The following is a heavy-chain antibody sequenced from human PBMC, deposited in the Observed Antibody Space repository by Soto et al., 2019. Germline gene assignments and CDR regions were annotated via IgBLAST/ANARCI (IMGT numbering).Heavy chain of an antibody. D-gene: IGHD2-2*01. J-gene: IGHJ5*02. Sequence: ASVKVSCKASVYTFTSYGISLVGQAPGKGIEWVGWSSGYNGNTNDAKKLQGRVTTTTDTSTSTAYMELRSLSSDDTAVYYCARVMRSGDIVVVPASMPESNWFYPCGQGTSVTVSS. CDR2: SSGYNGNT. V-gene: IGHV1-18*01. CDR1: VYTFTSYG. CDR3: ARVMRSGDIVVVPASMPESNWFYP.